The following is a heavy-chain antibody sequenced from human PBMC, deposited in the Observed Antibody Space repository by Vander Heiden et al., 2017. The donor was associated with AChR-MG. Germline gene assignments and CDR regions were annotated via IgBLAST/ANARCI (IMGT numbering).Heavy chain of an antibody. V-gene: IGHV3-49*05. D-gene: IGHD6-6*01. J-gene: IGHJ6*02. Sequence: EVQLVESGGGLVKPGRSLRLSCTASGFTFGDYAMGWFRQAPGKGLEWVGFIRSKAYGGTTEYAASVKGRFTISRDDSKSIAYLQMNSLKTEDTAVYYCAGGIAARFLNYYYGMDVWGQGTTVTVSS. CDR2: IRSKAYGGTT. CDR1: GFTFGDYA. CDR3: AGGIAARFLNYYYGMDV.